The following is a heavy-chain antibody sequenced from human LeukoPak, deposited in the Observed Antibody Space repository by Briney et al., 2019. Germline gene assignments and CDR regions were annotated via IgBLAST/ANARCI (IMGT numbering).Heavy chain of an antibody. CDR1: GGSFSGYY. J-gene: IGHJ4*02. CDR3: ARGLKGSYYSDFDY. CDR2: INRSGST. Sequence: PSETPSLTCAVYGGSFSGYYWSWIRQPPGKGLEWIGEINRSGSTNYNPSLKSRVTISVDTSKNQFSLKLSSVTAADTAVYYCARGLKGSYYSDFDYWGQGTLVTVSS. V-gene: IGHV4-34*01. D-gene: IGHD3-10*01.